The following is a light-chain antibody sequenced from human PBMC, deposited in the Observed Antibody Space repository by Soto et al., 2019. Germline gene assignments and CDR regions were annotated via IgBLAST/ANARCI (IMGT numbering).Light chain of an antibody. J-gene: IGKJ2*01. Sequence: DIQMTQSPSSLSASVGDRVTITCQASQDISNYLNWYQQKPGKAPKLLIYDASNLETGVPSRFNGSRSRTDFTFTISSLQPEDIATYYCQQYDNLPRTFGQGTKLEIK. CDR2: DAS. V-gene: IGKV1-33*01. CDR1: QDISNY. CDR3: QQYDNLPRT.